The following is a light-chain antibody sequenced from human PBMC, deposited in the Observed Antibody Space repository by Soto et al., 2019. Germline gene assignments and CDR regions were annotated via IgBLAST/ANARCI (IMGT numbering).Light chain of an antibody. CDR2: NDN. J-gene: IGLJ3*02. V-gene: IGLV1-44*01. CDR1: SSNVENNF. CDR3: AAWDVCLNCLL. Sequence: QSVLTQPPSASGTPGQRVTLSCSGSSSNVENNFLNWYRHLPGTAPKLLIYNDNQRPSGVPDRFSCSKSGTSASLAISGLHSYDEDDYDCAAWDVCLNCLLFGGGTKLPVL.